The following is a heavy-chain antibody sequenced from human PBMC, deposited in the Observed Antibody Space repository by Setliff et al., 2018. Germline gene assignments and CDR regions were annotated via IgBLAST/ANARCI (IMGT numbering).Heavy chain of an antibody. CDR1: GGSFSGYY. Sequence: SETLSLTCAVYGGSFSGYYWSWIRQPPGKGLEWIGEINHTGSTNYSPSLKSRVTISVDTSKNQFSLKLSSVAAADTAVYYCARGFDVCGGGACYTDGPYYFDYWGQGTLVTVSS. CDR3: ARGFDVCGGGACYTDGPYYFDY. V-gene: IGHV4-34*01. D-gene: IGHD2-21*02. CDR2: INHTGST. J-gene: IGHJ4*02.